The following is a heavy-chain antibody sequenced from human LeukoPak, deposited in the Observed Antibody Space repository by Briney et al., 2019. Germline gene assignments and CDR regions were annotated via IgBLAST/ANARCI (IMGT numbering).Heavy chain of an antibody. J-gene: IGHJ4*02. CDR1: GFTFSSYA. CDR3: ARVQNEWQLLPGFDY. V-gene: IGHV3-30-3*01. Sequence: GGSLRLSCAASGFTFSSYAMHWVRQAPGKGLEWVAVIPYDGSNKYYADSVKGRFTISRDNSKNTLYLQMNSLRAEDTAVYYCARVQNEWQLLPGFDYWGQGTLVTVSS. CDR2: IPYDGSNK. D-gene: IGHD1-26*01.